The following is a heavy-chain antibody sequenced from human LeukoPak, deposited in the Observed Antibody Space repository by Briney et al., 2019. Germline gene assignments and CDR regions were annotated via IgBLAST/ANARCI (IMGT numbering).Heavy chain of an antibody. Sequence: PGGSLRLSCAASGFTVSSNYMSWVRQAPGKGLEWVSVIYSGGSTYYADSVKGRFTISRDSSKNTLYLQMNSLRAEDTAVYYCARDSSGYYSEDGIDYWGQGTLVTVSS. D-gene: IGHD3-22*01. V-gene: IGHV3-66*01. CDR3: ARDSSGYYSEDGIDY. CDR2: IYSGGST. J-gene: IGHJ4*02. CDR1: GFTVSSNY.